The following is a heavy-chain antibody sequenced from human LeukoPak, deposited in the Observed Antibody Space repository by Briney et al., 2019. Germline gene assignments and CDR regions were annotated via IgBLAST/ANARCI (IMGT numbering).Heavy chain of an antibody. CDR1: GFTFSSYA. V-gene: IGHV3-23*01. J-gene: IGHJ1*01. D-gene: IGHD2-15*01. CDR3: AKVDCSGGSCYTNHQYFQH. Sequence: PGRSLRLSCAASGFTFSSYAMSWVRQAPGKGLEWVSAISGSGGSTYYADSVKGRFTISRDNSKNTLYLQMNSLRAEDTAVYYCAKVDCSGGSCYTNHQYFQHWGQGTLVTVSS. CDR2: ISGSGGST.